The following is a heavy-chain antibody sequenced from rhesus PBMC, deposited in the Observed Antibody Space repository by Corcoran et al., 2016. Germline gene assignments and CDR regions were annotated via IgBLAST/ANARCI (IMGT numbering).Heavy chain of an antibody. J-gene: IGHJ4*01. CDR2: IESGGGP. D-gene: IGHD3-3*01. Sequence: QLQLQESGPGLVKPSETLSLTCAVSGGSISGYWWSWIRQSPGKGLEWIGRIESGGGPAPTPPPKVRATISRDTPRNQFARDLSSVTHGDTAVYYVGREPLLQFWDWLLWGFLDYWGQGVLVTVSS. CDR1: GGSISGYW. CDR3: GREPLLQFWDWLLWGFLDY. V-gene: IGHV4-160*01.